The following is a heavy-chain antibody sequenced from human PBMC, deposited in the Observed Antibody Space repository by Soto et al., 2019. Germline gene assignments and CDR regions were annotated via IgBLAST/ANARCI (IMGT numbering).Heavy chain of an antibody. Sequence: EVHLVESGGGLLESGGSLRLSCAASGFSFSYAWMSWVRQSPGKGLEWVGRIKSKTDGAATNYAEPGKGRFTISRDDSKNTLSLQMNSLKAEETAVYYWTITSCGGDCDLAYWGQANVVSVPS. CDR1: GFSFSYAW. J-gene: IGHJ4*02. D-gene: IGHD2-21*01. V-gene: IGHV3-15*05. CDR3: TITSCGGDCDLAY. CDR2: IKSKTDGAAT.